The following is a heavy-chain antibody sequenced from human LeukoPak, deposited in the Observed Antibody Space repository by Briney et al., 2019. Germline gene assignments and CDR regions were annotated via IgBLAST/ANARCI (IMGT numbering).Heavy chain of an antibody. CDR3: ARDRGIHDAFDI. J-gene: IGHJ3*02. D-gene: IGHD3-10*01. CDR1: GFTFSTYA. CDR2: ISSTSNYI. V-gene: IGHV3-21*01. Sequence: GGSLRLSCAASGFTFSTYAISWVRQAPGKGLEWVSCISSTSNYIFYADSVRGRFTISRDNAKNSLYLQMNSLRAEDTAVYYCARDRGIHDAFDIWGQGTMVTVSS.